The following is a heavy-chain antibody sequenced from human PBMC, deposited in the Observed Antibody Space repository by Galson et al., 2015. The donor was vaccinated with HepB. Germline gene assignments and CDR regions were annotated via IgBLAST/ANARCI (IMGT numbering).Heavy chain of an antibody. D-gene: IGHD4-17*01. CDR3: ARVYGDYAFDY. CDR2: IKQDGSEK. J-gene: IGHJ4*02. V-gene: IGHV3-7*04. Sequence: SLRLSCAASGFTFSSYWMSWVRQAPGKGLEWVANIKQDGSEKYYVDSVKGRFTISRDDAKKSLSLQMNSLRAEDTAVYYCARVYGDYAFDYWGQGTLVTVSS. CDR1: GFTFSSYW.